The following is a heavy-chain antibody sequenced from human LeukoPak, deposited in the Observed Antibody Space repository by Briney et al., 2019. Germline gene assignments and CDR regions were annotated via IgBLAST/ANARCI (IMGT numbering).Heavy chain of an antibody. CDR3: AREGYYYGMDV. V-gene: IGHV3-33*01. J-gene: IGHJ6*02. CDR2: IWYDGSNK. CDR1: GFTFSSYG. Sequence: PGGPLRLSCAASGFTFSSYGMHWVRQAPGKGLEWVAVIWYDGSNKYYADSVKGRFTISRDNSKNTLYLQMNSLRAEDTAVYYCAREGYYYGMDVWGQGTTVTVSS.